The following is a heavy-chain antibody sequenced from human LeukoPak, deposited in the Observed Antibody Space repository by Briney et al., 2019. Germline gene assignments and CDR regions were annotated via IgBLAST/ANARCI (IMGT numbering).Heavy chain of an antibody. CDR1: GFTFSDYY. J-gene: IGHJ4*02. D-gene: IGHD3-9*01. Sequence: PGGCLRLSCAASGFTFSDYYMIWVRQAPGKGLEWVSYISSSGSSIQYADSVKGRFTISRDNAKNSLYLQMNSLRAEDTAVYYCARDGVLRYFDWLYYFDYWGQGTLVTVSS. CDR3: ARDGVLRYFDWLYYFDY. CDR2: ISSSGSSI. V-gene: IGHV3-11*01.